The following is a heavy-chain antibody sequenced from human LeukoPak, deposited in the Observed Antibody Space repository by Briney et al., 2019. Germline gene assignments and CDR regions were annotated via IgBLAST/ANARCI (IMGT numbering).Heavy chain of an antibody. D-gene: IGHD3-22*01. Sequence: SETLSLTCTVSGGSISSYYWSWIRQPPGKGLEWIGYIYYSGSTNYNPSLRSRVTISVDTSKNQFSLKLSSVTAADTAVYYCAGHDSSGTYFQHWGQGTLVTVSS. CDR3: AGHDSSGTYFQH. CDR1: GGSISSYY. V-gene: IGHV4-59*01. CDR2: IYYSGST. J-gene: IGHJ1*01.